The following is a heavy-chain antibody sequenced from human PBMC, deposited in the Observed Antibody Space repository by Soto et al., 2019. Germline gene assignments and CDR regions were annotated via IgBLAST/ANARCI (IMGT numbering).Heavy chain of an antibody. D-gene: IGHD3-3*01. CDR2: ISAYNGNT. CDR1: GYSFTGYG. Sequence: PVKVSRKSSGYSFTGYGIGRGRKAPGQGLEWMGWISAYNGNTNYAQKLQGRVTMTTDTSTSTAYMELRSLRSDDTAVYYCAGYDFWSGYYRYWGQGTLVTVSS. CDR3: AGYDFWSGYYRY. V-gene: IGHV1-18*01. J-gene: IGHJ4*02.